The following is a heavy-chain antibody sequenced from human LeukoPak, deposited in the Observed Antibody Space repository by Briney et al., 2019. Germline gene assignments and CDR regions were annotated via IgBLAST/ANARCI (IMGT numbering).Heavy chain of an antibody. CDR1: GYTLTSHY. V-gene: IGHV1-46*01. Sequence: ASVKVSCEASGYTLTSHYMHWVRQAPGQGLEWMGIINPSGGTTTYAQNFQGRVTMTRDTSTSTVYMELSSLRSEDTAVYYCARLRDSSGYLLDYWGQGTLVTVSS. J-gene: IGHJ4*02. CDR3: ARLRDSSGYLLDY. D-gene: IGHD3-22*01. CDR2: INPSGGTT.